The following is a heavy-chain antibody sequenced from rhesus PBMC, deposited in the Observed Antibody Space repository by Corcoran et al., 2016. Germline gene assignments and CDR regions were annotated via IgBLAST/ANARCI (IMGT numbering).Heavy chain of an antibody. V-gene: IGHV4S6*01. D-gene: IGHD2-21*01. CDR1: GSPFRRSF. CDR3: ARGDCLGSGCYDNYFDS. Sequence: QLQDSGPGLGKPSAPLPLTCPVPGSPFRRSFRSWLPPPPRKGREWIGAIYGARGAATYNPSLKRRVSISRDTSKNQFSLNLSSLTAADTAVYYCARGDCLGSGCYDNYFDSWGQGVLVTVSS. J-gene: IGHJ4*01. CDR2: IYGARGAA.